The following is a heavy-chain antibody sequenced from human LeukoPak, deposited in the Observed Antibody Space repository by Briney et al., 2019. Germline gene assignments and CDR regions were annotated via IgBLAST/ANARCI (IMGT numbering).Heavy chain of an antibody. CDR2: IPPDGSEK. V-gene: IGHV3-7*05. CDR3: ARTVWFYFDY. CDR1: GFTFTRHW. Sequence: AGRPLRHSCEASGFTFTRHWMSWVRQAPGKGLEWVATIPPDGSEKYYVDSVEGRFTISRDNAKNSLYLQLNTLRADDPALYSCARTVWFYFDYWGQGTRVTVSS. J-gene: IGHJ4*02. D-gene: IGHD2-21*01.